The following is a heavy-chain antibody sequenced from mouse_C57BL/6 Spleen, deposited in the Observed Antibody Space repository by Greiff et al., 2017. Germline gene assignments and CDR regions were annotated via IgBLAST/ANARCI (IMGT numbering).Heavy chain of an antibody. D-gene: IGHD3-2*02. CDR3: ARCSSGYGDYFDY. CDR2: IHPNSGST. CDR1: GYTFTSYW. Sequence: VQLQQPGAELVKPGASVKLSCKASGYTFTSYWMHWVKQRPGQGLEWIGMIHPNSGSTNYNEKFKSKATLTVDKSSSTAYMQLSSLTSEDSAVYYCARCSSGYGDYFDYWGQGTTLTVSS. J-gene: IGHJ2*01. V-gene: IGHV1-64*01.